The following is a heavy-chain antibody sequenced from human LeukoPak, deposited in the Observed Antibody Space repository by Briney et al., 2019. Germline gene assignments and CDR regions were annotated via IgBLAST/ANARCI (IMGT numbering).Heavy chain of an antibody. CDR1: GDFIDSALYF. J-gene: IGHJ4*02. D-gene: IGHD2-2*01. V-gene: IGHV4-31*03. Sequence: PSQTLSLTCTVSGDFIDSALYFWTWIRQHPGEGLEGIGYTYYSGSTHYNPSLKSRVIISVDTSKNQFSLKLSSVTAADTAVYYCARAYCTSTRCPFDSWGQGTLVTVSS. CDR2: TYYSGST. CDR3: ARAYCTSTRCPFDS.